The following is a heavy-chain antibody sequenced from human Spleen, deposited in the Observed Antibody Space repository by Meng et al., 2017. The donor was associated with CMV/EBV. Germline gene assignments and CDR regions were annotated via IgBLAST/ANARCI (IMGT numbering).Heavy chain of an antibody. D-gene: IGHD2-2*01. CDR3: ARERYLVPAASPDYYYYGMDV. J-gene: IGHJ6*02. Sequence: GESLKISCKASGYTFIGYYMHWMRQAPGQGLEWMGWINPETGDANYAQKFQGRVTMTRDTFITTAYMEVSRLTSDDTAVYYCARERYLVPAASPDYYYYGMDVWGQGTTVTVSS. CDR2: INPETGDA. CDR1: GYTFIGYY. V-gene: IGHV1-2*02.